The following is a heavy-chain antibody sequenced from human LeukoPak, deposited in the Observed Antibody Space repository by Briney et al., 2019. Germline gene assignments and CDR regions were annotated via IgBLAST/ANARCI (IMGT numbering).Heavy chain of an antibody. CDR3: ARGKSIAAAVNWFDP. Sequence: ASVKVSCKASGYTFTSYDINWVRQATGQGLEWMGWMNPNSGNTGYAQKFQGRVTMTRNTSISTAYMELSSLRSEDTAVYYCARGKSIAAAVNWFDPWGQGTLVTVSS. CDR1: GYTFTSYD. V-gene: IGHV1-8*01. CDR2: MNPNSGNT. J-gene: IGHJ5*02. D-gene: IGHD6-13*01.